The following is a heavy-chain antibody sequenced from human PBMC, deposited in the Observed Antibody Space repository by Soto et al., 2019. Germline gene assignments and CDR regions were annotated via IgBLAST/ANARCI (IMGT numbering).Heavy chain of an antibody. V-gene: IGHV4-39*01. CDR3: ARHLGGVLLWFGEQMGAFDI. J-gene: IGHJ3*02. Sequence: SETLSLTCTVSGGSISSSSYYWGWIRQPPGKGLEWIGSIYYSGSTYYNPSLKSRVTISVDTSKNQFSLKLSSVTAADTAVYYCARHLGGVLLWFGEQMGAFDIWGQGTMVTVSS. D-gene: IGHD3-10*01. CDR2: IYYSGST. CDR1: GGSISSSSYY.